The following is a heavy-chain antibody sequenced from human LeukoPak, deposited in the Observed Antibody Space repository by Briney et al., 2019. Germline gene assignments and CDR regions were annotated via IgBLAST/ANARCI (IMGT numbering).Heavy chain of an antibody. J-gene: IGHJ5*02. Sequence: SETLSLTCTVSGGSISSYYWSWIRQPPGKGLEWIGYIYYSGSTNYNPSLKSRVTISVDTSKNQFSLKLSSVTAADTAVYYCARGIAARYYAEWFDPWGQETLVTVSS. D-gene: IGHD6-6*01. CDR1: GGSISSYY. CDR2: IYYSGST. V-gene: IGHV4-59*01. CDR3: ARGIAARYYAEWFDP.